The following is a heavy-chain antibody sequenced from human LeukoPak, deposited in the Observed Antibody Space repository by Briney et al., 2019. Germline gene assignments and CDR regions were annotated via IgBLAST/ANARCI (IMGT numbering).Heavy chain of an antibody. CDR1: GFTFSGYE. Sequence: PGGSLRLSCAASGFTFSGYEMNWVRQAPGKGLEWVSYISNSGNTIYYADSVKGRFAISRDNAKNSLYLQMNSLRAEDTVVYYCARRSRGTGSWYYFDYWGQGTLVTVSS. V-gene: IGHV3-48*03. D-gene: IGHD3-10*01. CDR3: ARRSRGTGSWYYFDY. CDR2: ISNSGNTI. J-gene: IGHJ4*02.